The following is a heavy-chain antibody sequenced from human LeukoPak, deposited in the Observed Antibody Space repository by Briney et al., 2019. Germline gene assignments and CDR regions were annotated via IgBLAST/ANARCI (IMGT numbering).Heavy chain of an antibody. Sequence: GGFLRLSCAASGFTFSSYEMNWVRQAPGKGLEWVSYISSSGSTIYYADSVKGRFTISRDNAKNSLYLQMNSLRAEDTAVYYCARAAYYYGSGSYYSPFDYWGQGTLVTVSS. V-gene: IGHV3-48*03. D-gene: IGHD3-10*01. CDR3: ARAAYYYGSGSYYSPFDY. CDR1: GFTFSSYE. J-gene: IGHJ4*02. CDR2: ISSSGSTI.